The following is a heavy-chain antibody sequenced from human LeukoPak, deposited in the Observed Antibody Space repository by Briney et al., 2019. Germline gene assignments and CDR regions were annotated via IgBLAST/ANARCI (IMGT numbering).Heavy chain of an antibody. CDR1: GGSISSYY. D-gene: IGHD2-15*01. Sequence: PSETLSLTCTVSGGSISSYYWSWIRQPPGKGLEWIGYIYYSGSTNYNPSLKSRVTISVDTSKNQFSLKLSSVTAADTAVYYCARVELQGYCSGGSCYSSYYYGMDVWGQGTTVPVSS. CDR3: ARVELQGYCSGGSCYSSYYYGMDV. CDR2: IYYSGST. V-gene: IGHV4-59*01. J-gene: IGHJ6*02.